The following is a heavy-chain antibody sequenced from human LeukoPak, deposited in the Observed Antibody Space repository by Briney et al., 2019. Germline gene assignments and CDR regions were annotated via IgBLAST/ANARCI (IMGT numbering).Heavy chain of an antibody. CDR3: TREDWGIDAFDI. Sequence: PGGSLRLSCAASGFTFSSYWMSWVRQAPGKGLEWVANIKPDGSEKYYVDSVKGRFTISRDNTKKSLYLQMNSLRAEDTAVYYCTREDWGIDAFDIWGQGTMVTVSS. D-gene: IGHD7-27*01. V-gene: IGHV3-7*01. CDR2: IKPDGSEK. J-gene: IGHJ3*02. CDR1: GFTFSSYW.